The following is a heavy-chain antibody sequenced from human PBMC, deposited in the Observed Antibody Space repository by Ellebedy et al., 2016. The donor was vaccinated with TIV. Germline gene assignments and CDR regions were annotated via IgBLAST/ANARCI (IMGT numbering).Heavy chain of an antibody. CDR1: GFTFSSYA. D-gene: IGHD2-15*01. Sequence: PGGSLRLSCAASGFTFSSYAMSRVRQAPGQGLEWVSGISGSGSSTYYADSVKGRFTISRDNSKNTLYVQMSSLRAEDTAIYYCVKGFCSGGSCRRFPYAMDVWGQGTTVTVSS. V-gene: IGHV3-23*01. J-gene: IGHJ6*02. CDR2: ISGSGSST. CDR3: VKGFCSGGSCRRFPYAMDV.